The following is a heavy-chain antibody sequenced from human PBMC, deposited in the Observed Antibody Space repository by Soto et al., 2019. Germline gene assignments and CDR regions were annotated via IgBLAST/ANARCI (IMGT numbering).Heavy chain of an antibody. CDR3: ARVSARASYYYYYYGMDV. V-gene: IGHV4-34*01. CDR1: GGSFSGYY. J-gene: IGHJ6*02. CDR2: INHSGST. Sequence: SETLSLTCAVYGGSFSGYYWSWIRQPPGKGLEWIGEINHSGSTNYNPSLKSRVTISVDTSKNQFSLKLSSVTAADTAVYYCARVSARASYYYYYYGMDVWGQGTTVTVSS.